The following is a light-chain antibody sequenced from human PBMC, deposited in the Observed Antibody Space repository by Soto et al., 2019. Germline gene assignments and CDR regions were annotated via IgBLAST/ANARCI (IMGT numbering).Light chain of an antibody. CDR2: GAS. J-gene: IGKJ5*01. Sequence: DIVLTQSPGTLSLSPGERATLSCRASQSVSSSYLAWYQQKPGQAPRLLIYGASSRATGIPDRFSGGGSGTDFTLTVTRLEPEDFAVYYCQQYGSSITFGQGTRLEI. V-gene: IGKV3-20*01. CDR3: QQYGSSIT. CDR1: QSVSSSY.